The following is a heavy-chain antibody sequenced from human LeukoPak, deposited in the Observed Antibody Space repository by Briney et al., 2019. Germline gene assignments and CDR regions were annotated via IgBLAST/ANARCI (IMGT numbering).Heavy chain of an antibody. CDR1: GFTFSSYG. D-gene: IGHD3-10*01. V-gene: IGHV3-23*01. J-gene: IGHJ4*02. CDR2: ISSSAGST. Sequence: PGGSLRLSCVASGFTFSSYGMTWVRQAPGKGPEWVSVISSSAGSTYYADSVKGRFTISRDNSKNTLYLQMNSLRAEDTAVYYCATSPGTYVELDYWGQGTLVTVSS. CDR3: ATSPGTYVELDY.